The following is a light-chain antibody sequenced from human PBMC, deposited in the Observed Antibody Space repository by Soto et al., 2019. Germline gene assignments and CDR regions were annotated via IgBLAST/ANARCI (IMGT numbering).Light chain of an antibody. Sequence: DIPMTQSPSSLSASVGDRVTITCRASQSISSYLNWYQQKPGKAPKLLIYAASSLQSGVPSRFSGSGSGTDFTLTISSLQPEDFATYYCQQSYGTPPTFGGGTKVEIK. J-gene: IGKJ4*01. V-gene: IGKV1-39*01. CDR2: AAS. CDR1: QSISSY. CDR3: QQSYGTPPT.